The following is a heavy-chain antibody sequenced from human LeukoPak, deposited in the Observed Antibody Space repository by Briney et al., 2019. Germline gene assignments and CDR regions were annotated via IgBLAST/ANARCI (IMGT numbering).Heavy chain of an antibody. CDR3: ARDLVPYGMDV. V-gene: IGHV5-51*01. CDR1: GYSFTSYW. Sequence: GESLKISCKGSGYSFTSYWIGWVRQLPGKGLEWMGIIYPGDSDTRYSPSFQGQVTISRDNAKNSLYLQMNSLRAEDTAVYYCARDLVPYGMDVWGQGTTVTVSS. CDR2: IYPGDSDT. D-gene: IGHD3-10*01. J-gene: IGHJ6*02.